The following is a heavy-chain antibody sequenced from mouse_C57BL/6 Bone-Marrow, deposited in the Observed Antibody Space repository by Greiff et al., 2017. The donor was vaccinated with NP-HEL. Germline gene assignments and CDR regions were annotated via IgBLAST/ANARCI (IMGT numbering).Heavy chain of an antibody. Sequence: QVQLQQSGAELVRPGASVKLSCKASGYTFTDYYINWVKQRPGQGLEWIARFYPGSGNTYYNEKFKGKATLTAEKSSSTAYMQLSSLTSEDSAVFFCARSDDYEVPYYFDYWGQGTTLTVSS. CDR1: GYTFTDYY. D-gene: IGHD2-4*01. J-gene: IGHJ2*01. V-gene: IGHV1-76*01. CDR2: FYPGSGNT. CDR3: ARSDDYEVPYYFDY.